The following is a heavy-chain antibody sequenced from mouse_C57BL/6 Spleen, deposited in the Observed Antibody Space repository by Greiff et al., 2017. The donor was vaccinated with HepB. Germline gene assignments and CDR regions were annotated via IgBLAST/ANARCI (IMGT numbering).Heavy chain of an antibody. Sequence: DVQLQESGPGLVKPSQSLSLTCSVTGYSITSGYYWNWIRQFPGKKLEWLGYISYDGSNNYNPSLKNRNSITRDTSKNQLFLKLNSVTTEDTATYDCASAYYYGSSYAWFAYWGQGTLVTVSA. V-gene: IGHV3-6*01. CDR1: GYSITSGYY. CDR2: ISYDGSN. J-gene: IGHJ3*01. D-gene: IGHD1-1*01. CDR3: ASAYYYGSSYAWFAY.